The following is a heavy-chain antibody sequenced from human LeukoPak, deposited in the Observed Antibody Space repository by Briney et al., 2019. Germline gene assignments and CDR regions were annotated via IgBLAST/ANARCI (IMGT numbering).Heavy chain of an antibody. CDR3: ATDSLRATRARLAGPGGLDYYYGMDV. CDR2: FDPEDGET. D-gene: IGHD6-19*01. Sequence: ASVNVSCTSSGYTFTSYYMHWVRQATGQGLEWMGGFDPEDGETIYSQKFPGRVTMTEDTSTDTAYLELSSLRSGDTAVYYCATDSLRATRARLAGPGGLDYYYGMDVWGQGTTVTVSS. J-gene: IGHJ6*02. V-gene: IGHV1-24*01. CDR1: GYTFTSYY.